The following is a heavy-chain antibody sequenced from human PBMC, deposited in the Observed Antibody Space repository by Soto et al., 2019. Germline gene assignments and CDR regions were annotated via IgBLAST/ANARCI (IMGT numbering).Heavy chain of an antibody. CDR1: GGTFSRYT. J-gene: IGHJ4*02. D-gene: IGHD3-22*01. Sequence: ASVKVSCKASGGTFSRYTIAWVRQAPGQGLEWMGGITPMFGTPNYAQKFQGRVTITADESTSTAYMELSSLRSEDTAMYYCARDGTLYDSSAYYYLYWGQGTLVTVSS. CDR3: ARDGTLYDSSAYYYLY. V-gene: IGHV1-69*13. CDR2: ITPMFGTP.